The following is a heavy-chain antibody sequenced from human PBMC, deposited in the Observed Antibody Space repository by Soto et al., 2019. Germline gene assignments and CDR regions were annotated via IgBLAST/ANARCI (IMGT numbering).Heavy chain of an antibody. D-gene: IGHD6-19*01. Sequence: ASVKVSCKASGGTFSSYAISWVRQAPGQGLEWMGGIIPIFGTANYAQKFQGRVTITADESTSTAYMELSSLRSEDTAVYYCARKDGDSSGWYDYYYGMDVWGQGTTVTVSS. V-gene: IGHV1-69*13. CDR3: ARKDGDSSGWYDYYYGMDV. CDR2: IIPIFGTA. CDR1: GGTFSSYA. J-gene: IGHJ6*02.